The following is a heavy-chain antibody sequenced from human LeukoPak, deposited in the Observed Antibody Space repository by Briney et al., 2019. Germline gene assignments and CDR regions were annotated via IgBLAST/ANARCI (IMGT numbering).Heavy chain of an antibody. D-gene: IGHD3-10*01. CDR3: VRDRGWYHFDL. CDR2: NKGDGTGE. CDR1: GFTLSTYW. Sequence: PGGSLRLSCVASGFTLSTYWMTWIRQAPGKGLAWVAHNKGDGTGEKYVDSVKGRFTISRDNTKNSLFLQLNSLTAEDTAAYYCVRDRGWYHFDLWGQGTLVTVSS. J-gene: IGHJ4*02. V-gene: IGHV3-7*01.